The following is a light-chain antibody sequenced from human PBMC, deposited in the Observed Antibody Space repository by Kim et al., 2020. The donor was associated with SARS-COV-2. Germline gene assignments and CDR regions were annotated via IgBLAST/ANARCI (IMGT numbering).Light chain of an antibody. CDR3: QQYKSYVWT. Sequence: DIQMTQSPPTLSASVGDSVTITCRARQSINNYLAWYQQKPGKAPSLLIYDASTLRSGVPLRFSGSGSGTEFTLTISSLQPDDLATYYCQQYKSYVWTFGRGTKLEI. CDR1: QSINNY. V-gene: IGKV1-5*01. J-gene: IGKJ1*01. CDR2: DAS.